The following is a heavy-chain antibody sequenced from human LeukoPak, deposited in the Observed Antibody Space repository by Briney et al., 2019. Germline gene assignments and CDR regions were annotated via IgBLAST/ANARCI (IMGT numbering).Heavy chain of an antibody. Sequence: PSETLSLTCTVSGGSISSGGYYWSWIRQHPGKGLEWIGYIFYLGNTYHTPSLKSRVTISVDTSKNQFSLKLSSVTAADTAVYYCARVGAPSYYDFWSGYHNLDYWGQGTLVTVSS. CDR3: ARVGAPSYYDFWSGYHNLDY. D-gene: IGHD3-3*01. V-gene: IGHV4-31*03. CDR1: GGSISSGGYY. J-gene: IGHJ4*02. CDR2: IFYLGNT.